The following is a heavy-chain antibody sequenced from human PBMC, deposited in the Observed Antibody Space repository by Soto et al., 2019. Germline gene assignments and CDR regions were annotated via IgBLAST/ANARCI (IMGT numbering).Heavy chain of an antibody. CDR2: ISYDGNTE. Sequence: GGSLRLSCAASGFIFSTYAMHWVRQPPGKGLEWVAVISYDGNTEDYADSVKGRFSISRDNSKNTVYLQMSSLRTEDTAVYYCARPGSGYDVLTGRYFYYYHTVDVWGQGTTVTVSS. D-gene: IGHD3-9*01. CDR1: GFIFSTYA. J-gene: IGHJ6*02. V-gene: IGHV3-30-3*01. CDR3: ARPGSGYDVLTGRYFYYYHTVDV.